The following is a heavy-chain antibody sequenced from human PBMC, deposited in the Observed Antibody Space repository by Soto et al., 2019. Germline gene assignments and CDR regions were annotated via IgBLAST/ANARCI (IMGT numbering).Heavy chain of an antibody. D-gene: IGHD5-12*01. V-gene: IGHV3-23*01. CDR1: GFNLNYYA. J-gene: IGHJ4*02. CDR3: AKDGGGFSGYDPFDD. Sequence: EVQLLESGGGLVQPGGSLRLSCAASGFNLNYYAMSWVRQAPGKGMDWVSAIRGSGGSTYSADSVKGRFTISQDTAKKTLYLQMHTLRAEETGVYYCAKDGGGFSGYDPFDDWGQGTLVTVSS. CDR2: IRGSGGST.